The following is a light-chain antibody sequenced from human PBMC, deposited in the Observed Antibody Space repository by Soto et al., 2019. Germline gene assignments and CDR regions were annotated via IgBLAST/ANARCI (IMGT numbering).Light chain of an antibody. CDR1: QSVSNNY. CDR3: QQYGSSGT. V-gene: IGKV3-20*01. Sequence: EIVLTQSPGTLSLSPGERATLSCRASQSVSNNYLAWYQQKPGQAPRLLIYAASNRATGIPDRFSGSGSGTDFTHTISRLEPEDFALYYCQQYGSSGTFGQGTKVEIK. J-gene: IGKJ1*01. CDR2: AAS.